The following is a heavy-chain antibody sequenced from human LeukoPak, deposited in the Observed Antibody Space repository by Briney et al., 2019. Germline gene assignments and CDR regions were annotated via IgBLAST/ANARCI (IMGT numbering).Heavy chain of an antibody. Sequence: GASVKVSCTVSGSSLTELSLYWVRQAPGKGLEWMGGFDVIDGETFYAQKFQGRVTMTEDSSADTAYMELRSLTSEDTALYYCAAGRPYSLLDYWGQGTLVTVSS. CDR1: GSSLTELS. CDR3: AAGRPYSLLDY. J-gene: IGHJ4*02. V-gene: IGHV1-24*01. D-gene: IGHD5-18*01. CDR2: FDVIDGET.